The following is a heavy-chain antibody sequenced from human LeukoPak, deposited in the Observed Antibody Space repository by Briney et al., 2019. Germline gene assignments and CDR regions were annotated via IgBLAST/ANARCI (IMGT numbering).Heavy chain of an antibody. CDR1: GFTFSSYG. Sequence: PGGSLRLSCAAAGFTFSSYGMHWVRQAPGKGLEWVGGIWYDGSNKYYADSVKGRFTISRDNSKNTLYLQMNSLRAEDTAVYYCARSGYCSSTSCYAGAFDIWGQGTMVTVSS. CDR3: ARSGYCSSTSCYAGAFDI. D-gene: IGHD2-2*01. CDR2: IWYDGSNK. J-gene: IGHJ3*02. V-gene: IGHV3-33*01.